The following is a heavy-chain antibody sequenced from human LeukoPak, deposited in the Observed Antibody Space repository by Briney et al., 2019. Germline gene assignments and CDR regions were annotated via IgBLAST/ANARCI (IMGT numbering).Heavy chain of an antibody. CDR1: GFTFSSYA. V-gene: IGHV3-30*04. Sequence: GGSLRLSCAASGFTFSSYAIHWVRQAPGKGLEWVAVISFDGNNKYYADSVKGRFTISRDNSKNTLYLQMNSLRADDTAVYYCARDLSVGAKPDLGFDYWGQGTLVTVSS. CDR3: ARDLSVGAKPDLGFDY. J-gene: IGHJ4*02. CDR2: ISFDGNNK. D-gene: IGHD1-26*01.